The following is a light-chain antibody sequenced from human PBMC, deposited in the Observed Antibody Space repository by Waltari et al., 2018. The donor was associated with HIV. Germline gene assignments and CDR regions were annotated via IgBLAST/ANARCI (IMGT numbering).Light chain of an antibody. Sequence: SYELTQPPSVSVSPGQTASITCSGDQLGDKYAYWYQQKPGQSPVLVIYQDNKRPSGIPERFSGSNSGNTATLTIRGTQSMDEADYYCQAWDSSTEGFGGGTKLTVL. CDR1: QLGDKY. CDR2: QDN. J-gene: IGLJ3*02. V-gene: IGLV3-1*01. CDR3: QAWDSSTEG.